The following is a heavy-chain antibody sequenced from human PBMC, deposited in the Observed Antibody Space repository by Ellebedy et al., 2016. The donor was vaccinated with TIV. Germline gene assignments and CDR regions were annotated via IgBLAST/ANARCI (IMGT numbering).Heavy chain of an antibody. D-gene: IGHD6-6*01. CDR2: INPNSGGT. J-gene: IGHJ4*02. CDR1: GYTFTGYY. V-gene: IGHV1-2*02. CDR3: ARGGSSTDFDY. Sequence: ASVKVSCKASGYTFTGYYMHWVRQAPGQGLEWMGWINPNSGGTKYAQKFQGRVTMTRDTSISTAYMELSRLRSDDTAVYYCARGGSSTDFDYWGQGTLVTVSS.